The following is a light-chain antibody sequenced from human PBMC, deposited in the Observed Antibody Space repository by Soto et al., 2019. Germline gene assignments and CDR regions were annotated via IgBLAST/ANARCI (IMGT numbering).Light chain of an antibody. CDR2: WAS. Sequence: DIVMTQSPDSLAVSLGERATINCKSSQSVFYSSNNKNYLAWYQQKPGQPPKLLIYWASTRESGVPDRFSGSGSGTDFTLTIRSLQAEDVAVYYCQQYYDAPQNFGQGTKVEIK. V-gene: IGKV4-1*01. J-gene: IGKJ1*01. CDR1: QSVFYSSNNKNY. CDR3: QQYYDAPQN.